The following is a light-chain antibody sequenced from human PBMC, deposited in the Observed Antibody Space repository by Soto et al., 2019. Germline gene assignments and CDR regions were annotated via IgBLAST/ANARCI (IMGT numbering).Light chain of an antibody. V-gene: IGKV3-15*01. Sequence: EIVMTQSPATLSVSPGERATLSCRASQSVGSDLAWYQQKPGQAPRLLIYAASTRATGVPARFSGSGSGTEFTLIISSLQTEDFVVYYCQQYNDWPPTFGPGTKVDIK. J-gene: IGKJ3*01. CDR2: AAS. CDR3: QQYNDWPPT. CDR1: QSVGSD.